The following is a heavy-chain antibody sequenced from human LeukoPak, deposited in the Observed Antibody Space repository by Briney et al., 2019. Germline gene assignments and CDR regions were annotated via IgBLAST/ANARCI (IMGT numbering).Heavy chain of an antibody. Sequence: PGGSLRLSCAASGFTFSSYSMNWVRQAPGKGLEWVSYISSSSSTIYYADSVKGRFTISRDNAKNSLYLQMNSLRAEDTAVYYCARWGTVWGNWFDPWGQGTPVTVSS. V-gene: IGHV3-48*01. CDR2: ISSSSSTI. J-gene: IGHJ5*02. D-gene: IGHD3-16*01. CDR1: GFTFSSYS. CDR3: ARWGTVWGNWFDP.